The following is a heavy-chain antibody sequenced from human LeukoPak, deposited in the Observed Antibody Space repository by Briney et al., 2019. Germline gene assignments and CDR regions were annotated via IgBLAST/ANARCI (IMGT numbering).Heavy chain of an antibody. Sequence: GGSLRLSCAASGFTVSSNYMSWVRQAPGKGLEWVSVIYSGGSTYYADSVKGRFTISRDNSKNTLYLQMNSLRAEDTAVYYCARVPHYYDSSGFDYWGQGTLVNVSS. D-gene: IGHD3-22*01. J-gene: IGHJ4*02. CDR2: IYSGGST. CDR1: GFTVSSNY. V-gene: IGHV3-66*01. CDR3: ARVPHYYDSSGFDY.